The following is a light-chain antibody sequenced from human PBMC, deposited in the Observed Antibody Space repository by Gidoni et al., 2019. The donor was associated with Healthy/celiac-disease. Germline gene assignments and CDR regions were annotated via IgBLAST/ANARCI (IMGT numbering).Light chain of an antibody. CDR3: QRYNNWPPYT. CDR1: QSVSSN. V-gene: IGKV3-15*01. CDR2: GAS. Sequence: IVMPQSPAPLSVSPGERATLSCRASQSVSSNLAWYQQKPGQAPRLLIYGASTRATGIPARFSGSGSGTEFTLTISSLQSEDFAVYYCQRYNNWPPYTFGQGTKLEIK. J-gene: IGKJ2*01.